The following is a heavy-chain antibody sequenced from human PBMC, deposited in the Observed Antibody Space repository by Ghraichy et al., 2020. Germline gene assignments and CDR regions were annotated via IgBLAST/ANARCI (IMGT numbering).Heavy chain of an antibody. CDR2: IIPIFGSA. D-gene: IGHD1-26*01. Sequence: SVKVSCKASGGTFSSYAISWVRQAPGQGLEWMGGIIPIFGSANYAQKFQGRVTITADESTSTAYMELSSLRSEDTAVYYCARGIRSGVWSYGAFDIWGQGIMVTVSS. CDR1: GGTFSSYA. V-gene: IGHV1-69*13. J-gene: IGHJ3*02. CDR3: ARGIRSGVWSYGAFDI.